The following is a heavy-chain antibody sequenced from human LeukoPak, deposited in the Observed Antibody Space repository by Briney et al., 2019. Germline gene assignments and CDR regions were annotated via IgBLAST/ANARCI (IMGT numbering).Heavy chain of an antibody. Sequence: GGSLRLSCAASGFTFSSYAMHWVRQAPGKGLEWVAVISYDGSNKYYADSVKGRFTISRDNSKNTLYLQMNSLRAEDTAVYYCARDGSGSGSYARVQHWGQGTLVTVSS. D-gene: IGHD3-10*01. CDR2: ISYDGSNK. CDR3: ARDGSGSGSYARVQH. J-gene: IGHJ1*01. V-gene: IGHV3-30-3*01. CDR1: GFTFSSYA.